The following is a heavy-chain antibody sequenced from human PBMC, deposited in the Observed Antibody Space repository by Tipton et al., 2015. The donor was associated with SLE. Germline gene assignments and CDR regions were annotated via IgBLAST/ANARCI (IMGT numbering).Heavy chain of an antibody. D-gene: IGHD5-18*01. CDR3: AREATAMGPFDY. J-gene: IGHJ4*02. CDR1: GYTFTSYG. CDR2: INSYNGNT. Sequence: QSGPEVKNPGASVKVSCKASGYTFTSYGISWVRQAPGQGLEWMGWINSYNGNTNYAQKLQGRVTMTTDTSTSTAYMELRSLRSDDTAVYYCAREATAMGPFDYWGQGTLVTVSS. V-gene: IGHV1-18*01.